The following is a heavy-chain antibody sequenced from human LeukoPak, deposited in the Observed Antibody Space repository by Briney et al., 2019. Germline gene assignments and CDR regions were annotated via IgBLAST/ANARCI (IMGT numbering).Heavy chain of an antibody. CDR3: AREGAITIFGVVMPYFDY. V-gene: IGHV4-39*02. CDR1: GGSISSSSYY. Sequence: PSETLSLTCTVSGGSISSSSYYWGWLRQPPGKGLEWIGSIYYSGSTYYNPSLKSRVTISVDTSKNQFSLKLSSATAADTAVYYCAREGAITIFGVVMPYFDYWGQGTLVTVSS. CDR2: IYYSGST. J-gene: IGHJ4*02. D-gene: IGHD3-3*01.